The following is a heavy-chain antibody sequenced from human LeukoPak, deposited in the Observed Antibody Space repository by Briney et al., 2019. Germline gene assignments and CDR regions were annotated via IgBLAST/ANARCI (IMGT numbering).Heavy chain of an antibody. J-gene: IGHJ6*03. Sequence: SVKVSCKASGGTFSSYAISWVRQAPGQGLEWMGGIIPIFGTANYAQKFQGRVTITTDESTSTAYMELSSLRSEDTAVYYCARGRRITTFGVVRRYYYYMDVWGKGTTVTVSS. CDR3: ARGRRITTFGVVRRYYYYMDV. CDR1: GGTFSSYA. CDR2: IIPIFGTA. V-gene: IGHV1-69*05. D-gene: IGHD3-3*01.